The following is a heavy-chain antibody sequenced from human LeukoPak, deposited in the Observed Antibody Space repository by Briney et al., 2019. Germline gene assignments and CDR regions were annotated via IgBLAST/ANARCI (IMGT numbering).Heavy chain of an antibody. D-gene: IGHD5/OR15-5a*01. J-gene: IGHJ4*02. CDR3: ARHSETLVSTLDY. CDR1: GYSFTSYW. V-gene: IGHV5-51*01. Sequence: GESLQISCKGSGYSFTSYWIGWVRPLPGKGLEWMGIIYPGDSDTRYSPSFQGQVTISADKSISTAYLQWSSLKASDTAMYYCARHSETLVSTLDYWGQGTLVTVSS. CDR2: IYPGDSDT.